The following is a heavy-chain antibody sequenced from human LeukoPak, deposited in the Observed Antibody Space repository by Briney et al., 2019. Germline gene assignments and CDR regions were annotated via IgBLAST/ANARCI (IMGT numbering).Heavy chain of an antibody. CDR2: ISAYNGNT. Sequence: ASVKVSCKASGYTFTSYGISWVRQAPGQGLEWMGWISAYNGNTNYAQKLQGRVTMTTDTSTSTAYMELRSLRSDDTAVYYCAREALRDGLVLESSPPDYWGQGTLVTVSS. V-gene: IGHV1-18*01. D-gene: IGHD4/OR15-4a*01. CDR3: AREALRDGLVLESSPPDY. CDR1: GYTFTSYG. J-gene: IGHJ4*02.